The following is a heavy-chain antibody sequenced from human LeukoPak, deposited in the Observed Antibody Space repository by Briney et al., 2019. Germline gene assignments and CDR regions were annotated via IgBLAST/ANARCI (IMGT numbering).Heavy chain of an antibody. CDR1: GGSMSDYY. V-gene: IGHV4-59*01. D-gene: IGHD2/OR15-2a*01. CDR2: IHYSGST. J-gene: IGHJ4*02. CDR3: ARLRGNYFPDY. Sequence: SETLSLTCTVSGGSMSDYYWTWIRQSPGEGLEWIAYIHYSGSTNLNPSLKSRVTISVDTSRNQFSLRLNSVTAADTAVYYCARLRGNYFPDYWGQGTLVTVPS.